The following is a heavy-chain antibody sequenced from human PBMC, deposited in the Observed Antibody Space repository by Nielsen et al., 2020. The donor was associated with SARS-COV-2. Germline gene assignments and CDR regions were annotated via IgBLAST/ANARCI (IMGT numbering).Heavy chain of an antibody. J-gene: IGHJ4*02. Sequence: GGSLRLSCAASGFTFSSYAMHWVRQAPGKGLEWVAVISYDGSNKYYADSVKGRFTISRDNSKNTLYLQMNSLRAEDTAVYYCARVGYSYGVDYWGQGTLVTVSS. D-gene: IGHD5-18*01. CDR1: GFTFSSYA. CDR2: ISYDGSNK. V-gene: IGHV3-30-3*01. CDR3: ARVGYSYGVDY.